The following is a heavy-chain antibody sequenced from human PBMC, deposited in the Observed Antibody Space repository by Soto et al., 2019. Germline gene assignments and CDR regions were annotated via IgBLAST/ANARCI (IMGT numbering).Heavy chain of an antibody. Sequence: EVQLVQSGAEVKKPGESLKISCKGSGYIFTRYWIGWVRQMPGKGLEWMGIIHPGDSDTRYSPSFQGQVTISADRSISTAYLQWSSLKASDTAMDYGARRYDSSNHIDYWGQGTLVTVSS. CDR3: ARRYDSSNHIDY. V-gene: IGHV5-51*03. CDR1: GYIFTRYW. D-gene: IGHD3-22*01. J-gene: IGHJ4*02. CDR2: IHPGDSDT.